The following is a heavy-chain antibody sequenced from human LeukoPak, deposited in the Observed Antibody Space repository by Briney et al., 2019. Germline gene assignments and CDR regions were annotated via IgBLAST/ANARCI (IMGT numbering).Heavy chain of an antibody. CDR3: AATMVRGVHTHFDY. CDR2: VYYSGST. Sequence: SQTLSLTCTVSGGSITNYYWSWIRQPPGKGLEWIGYVYYSGSTNYNPSLKSRVTISVDTSKNQFSLKLSSVTAADTAVYYCAATMVRGVHTHFDYWGQGTLVTVSS. J-gene: IGHJ4*02. V-gene: IGHV4-59*08. D-gene: IGHD3-10*01. CDR1: GGSITNYY.